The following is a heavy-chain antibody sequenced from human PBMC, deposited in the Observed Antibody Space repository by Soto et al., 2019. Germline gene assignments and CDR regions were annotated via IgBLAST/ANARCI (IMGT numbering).Heavy chain of an antibody. D-gene: IGHD4-17*01. CDR1: GGSISSGDYY. J-gene: IGHJ6*02. CDR3: ARENDYGDYYYGMDV. V-gene: IGHV4-30-4*01. Sequence: PSETLSLTCTVSGGSISSGDYYWSWIRQPPGKGLEWIGYIYYSGSTYYNPSLKSRVTISVDTSKNQFSLKLSSVTAADTAVYYCARENDYGDYYYGMDVWGQGTTVTVSS. CDR2: IYYSGST.